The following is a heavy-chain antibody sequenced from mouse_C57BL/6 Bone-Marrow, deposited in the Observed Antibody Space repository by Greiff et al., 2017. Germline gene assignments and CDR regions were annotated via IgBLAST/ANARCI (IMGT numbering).Heavy chain of an antibody. J-gene: IGHJ4*01. CDR2: INPYNGGT. Sequence: EVQLQQSGPVLVKPGASVKMSCKASGYTFTDYYMNWVKPSHGKSLEWIGLINPYNGGTRYNQKFKGKATLTVDKSSSTAYMERNSLTAEDSAVYYCARRYYAMDYWGQGTAVTVSS. V-gene: IGHV1-19*01. CDR1: GYTFTDYY. CDR3: ARRYYAMDY.